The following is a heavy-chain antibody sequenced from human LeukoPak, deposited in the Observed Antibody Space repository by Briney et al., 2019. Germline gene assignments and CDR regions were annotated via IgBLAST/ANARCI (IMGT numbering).Heavy chain of an antibody. CDR3: ARDRPYTGGWRGFDY. J-gene: IGHJ4*02. CDR2: IIPMFGIA. V-gene: IGHV1-69*13. D-gene: IGHD6-19*01. Sequence: SVKVSCKASGGTLSDHVISWVRQAPGQGLEWMGGIIPMFGIANYAQKFQGRVTITADESTSTAYMELSSLRSEDTAVYYCARDRPYTGGWRGFDYWGQGTLVTVSS. CDR1: GGTLSDHV.